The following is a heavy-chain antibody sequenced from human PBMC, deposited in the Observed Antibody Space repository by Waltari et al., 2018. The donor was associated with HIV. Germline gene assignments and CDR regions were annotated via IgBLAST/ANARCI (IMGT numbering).Heavy chain of an antibody. J-gene: IGHJ4*02. Sequence: QVQLVESGGGVVQPGRPLRLSCAASGFTLGTYGMHWVRQAPGKGVEWVAFMAYDGDNKYYADSVKGRCTLSRDNSKNTVYLQINSLRAEDSAVYYCAKDKGGVTYIFDYWGQGTLVTVSS. D-gene: IGHD1-1*01. V-gene: IGHV3-30*18. CDR3: AKDKGGVTYIFDY. CDR2: MAYDGDNK. CDR1: GFTLGTYG.